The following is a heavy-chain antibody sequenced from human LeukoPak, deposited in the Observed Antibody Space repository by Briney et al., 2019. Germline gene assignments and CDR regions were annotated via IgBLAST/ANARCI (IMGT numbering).Heavy chain of an antibody. D-gene: IGHD3-10*01. J-gene: IGHJ4*02. CDR2: IWYDGSNK. Sequence: GGSLRLSCAASGFTFSSYGMHWVRQAPGKGLEWVAAIWYDGSNKYYADSVKGRFTISRDNSKNTLYLQMNSLRAEDTAVYYCAKDFTGSGSYCDYWGQGTLVTVSS. CDR3: AKDFTGSGSYCDY. V-gene: IGHV3-33*06. CDR1: GFTFSSYG.